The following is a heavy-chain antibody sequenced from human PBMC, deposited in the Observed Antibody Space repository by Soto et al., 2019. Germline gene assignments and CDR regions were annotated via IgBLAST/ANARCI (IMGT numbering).Heavy chain of an antibody. Sequence: QVQLVQSGAEVQKPGSSVKVSCKASGGTFSSYAISWVRQAPGQGLEWMGGIIPIFGTANYAQKFQGRVTISADESTSTAYMELSSLRSEDTAVYYCARLGMQTPIAAAELGDAFDIWGQGTMVTVSS. CDR2: IIPIFGTA. J-gene: IGHJ3*02. CDR1: GGTFSSYA. V-gene: IGHV1-69*01. D-gene: IGHD6-13*01. CDR3: ARLGMQTPIAAAELGDAFDI.